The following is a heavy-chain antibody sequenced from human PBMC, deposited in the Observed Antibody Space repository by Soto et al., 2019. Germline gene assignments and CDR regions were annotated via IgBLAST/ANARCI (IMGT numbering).Heavy chain of an antibody. CDR2: ISAYNGNT. J-gene: IGHJ4*02. V-gene: IGHV1-18*01. Sequence: ASVKVSCKASGYTFTSYAISWVRQAPGQGLEWMGWISAYNGNTNYAQKLQGRVTMTTDTSTSTAYMELRSSVTAADTAVYYCARGPSGDKVHYWGQGAQVTVSS. CDR1: GYTFTSYA. D-gene: IGHD7-27*01. CDR3: ARGPSGDKVHY.